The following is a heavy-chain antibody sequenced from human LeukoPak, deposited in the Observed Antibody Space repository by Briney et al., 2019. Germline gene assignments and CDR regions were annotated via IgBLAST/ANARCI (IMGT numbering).Heavy chain of an antibody. CDR2: ITDSGGDT. V-gene: IGHV3-23*01. D-gene: IGHD6-19*01. CDR3: AKGPLIEVAGTTWDY. CDR1: GFIFSNYA. J-gene: IGHJ4*02. Sequence: PGGFLRLSCAASGFIFSNYAMSWVRQAPGKGLEWFSAITDSGGDTYYADSVKGRFTISRDNSKNTLDLQMSSLRAEDTAVYYCAKGPLIEVAGTTWDYWGQGTLVTVSS.